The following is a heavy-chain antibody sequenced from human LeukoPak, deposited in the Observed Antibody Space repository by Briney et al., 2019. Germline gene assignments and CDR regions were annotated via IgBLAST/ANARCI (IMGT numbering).Heavy chain of an antibody. CDR1: RFTFSSYA. D-gene: IGHD5-24*01. V-gene: IGHV3-23*01. Sequence: GGSLRLSCAASRFTFSSYAMSWVRQAPGKGLEWVSVVSNSGGSTYYADSVKGRFTISRDNSKNTLYLQMNSLRAEDTAVYYCAKQSGMGTVVRCFDYWGQGTLVTVSS. J-gene: IGHJ4*02. CDR2: VSNSGGST. CDR3: AKQSGMGTVVRCFDY.